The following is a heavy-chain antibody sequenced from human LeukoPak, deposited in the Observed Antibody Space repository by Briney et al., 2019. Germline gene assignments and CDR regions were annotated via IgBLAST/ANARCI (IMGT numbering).Heavy chain of an antibody. CDR3: ASLKPGSYDPYYYYGMDV. D-gene: IGHD1-26*01. J-gene: IGHJ6*02. Sequence: SETLSLTCTVSSGSIVSGDYYWSWIRQPPGKGLEWIGYIYRSGSTSYNPSLKSRVTISVDRSKNQFSLKLSSVTAADTAVYYCASLKPGSYDPYYYYGMDVWGQGTTVTVSS. CDR1: SGSIVSGDYY. CDR2: IYRSGST. V-gene: IGHV4-30-2*01.